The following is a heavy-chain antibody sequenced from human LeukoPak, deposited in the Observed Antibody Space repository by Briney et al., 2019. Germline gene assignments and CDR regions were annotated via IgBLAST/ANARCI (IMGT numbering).Heavy chain of an antibody. CDR2: INHSGST. V-gene: IGHV4-34*01. Sequence: SETLSLTCAVYGGSFSGYYWSWIRQTPGKGLEWIGEINHSGSTNYNPSLKSRVTISVDTSKNQFSLKLSSVTAADTAVYYCARGRSSGFPLRYWGQGTLVTVSS. J-gene: IGHJ4*02. CDR3: ARGRSSGFPLRY. CDR1: GGSFSGYY. D-gene: IGHD6-19*01.